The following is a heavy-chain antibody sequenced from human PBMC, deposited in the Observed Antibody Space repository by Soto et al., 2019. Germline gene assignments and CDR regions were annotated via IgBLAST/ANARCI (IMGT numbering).Heavy chain of an antibody. J-gene: IGHJ4*02. CDR2: ISYDGSNK. CDR1: GFTFSSYG. Sequence: TGGSLRLSCAASGFTFSSYGMHWVRQAPGKGLEWVAVISYDGSNKYYADSVKGRFTISRDNSKNTLYLQMNSLRAEDTAVYYCAKPASKYYDFWSGSRGPPSYFYYWGQGTLVTVSS. V-gene: IGHV3-30*18. D-gene: IGHD3-3*01. CDR3: AKPASKYYDFWSGSRGPPSYFYY.